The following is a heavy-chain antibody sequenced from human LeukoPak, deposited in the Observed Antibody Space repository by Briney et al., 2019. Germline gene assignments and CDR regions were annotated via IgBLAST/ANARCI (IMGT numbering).Heavy chain of an antibody. CDR2: IYYSGST. CDR1: GYSINNYY. J-gene: IGHJ5*02. CDR3: ARRDSRWFDP. D-gene: IGHD3/OR15-3a*01. Sequence: PSETLSLTCTVSGYSINNYYWSWIRQSPGKGLEWIGYIYYSGSTNYNPSLKSRVTMSVDTSRTQFSLKLTSVTAADTAVYYCARRDSRWFDPWGQRTLVTVSS. V-gene: IGHV4-59*08.